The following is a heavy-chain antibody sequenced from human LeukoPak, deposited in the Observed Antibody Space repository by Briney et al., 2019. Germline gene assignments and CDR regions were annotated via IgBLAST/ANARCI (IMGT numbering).Heavy chain of an antibody. Sequence: ASVKVSCKVSGYTLTELSMHWVRQAPGKGLEWMGGFDPEVGETIYAQKFQGRVTMTEDTSTDTAYMELSSLRSEDTAVYYCATKDSLLGYCSGGSCSAAFDYWGQGTLVTVSS. D-gene: IGHD2-15*01. CDR3: ATKDSLLGYCSGGSCSAAFDY. CDR1: GYTLTELS. V-gene: IGHV1-24*01. CDR2: FDPEVGET. J-gene: IGHJ4*02.